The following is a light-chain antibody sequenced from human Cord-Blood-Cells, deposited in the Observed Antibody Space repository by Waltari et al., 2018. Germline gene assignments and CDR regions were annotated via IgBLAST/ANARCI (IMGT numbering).Light chain of an antibody. CDR1: QSLLHSNGYNY. V-gene: IGKV2-28*01. CDR2: LGS. CDR3: MQALQTQWT. Sequence: DIVMTQSPLSLPVTPGEPASISCRSSQSLLHSNGYNYLDWYLQKPGQSPQLLIYLGSNRASGVPDRFSDSGSGTDFTLKISRVEAEDVGVYYCMQALQTQWTFGQGTKVEIK. J-gene: IGKJ1*01.